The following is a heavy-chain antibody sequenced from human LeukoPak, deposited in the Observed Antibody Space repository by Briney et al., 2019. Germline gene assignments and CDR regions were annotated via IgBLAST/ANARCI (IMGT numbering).Heavy chain of an antibody. V-gene: IGHV1-2*06. J-gene: IGHJ3*02. D-gene: IGHD6-19*01. CDR1: GYTFTGYY. Sequence: ASVKVSCKASGYTFTGYYMHWVRQAPGQGLEWMGRINPNSGGTNYAQKFQGRVTMTRDTSISTAYMELSRLRSDDTAVYYCARDEWLLDAFDIWGQRTMVTVSS. CDR2: INPNSGGT. CDR3: ARDEWLLDAFDI.